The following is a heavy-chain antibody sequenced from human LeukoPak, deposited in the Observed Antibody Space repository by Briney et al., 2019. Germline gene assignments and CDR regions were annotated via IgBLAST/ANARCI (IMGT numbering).Heavy chain of an antibody. CDR1: GYTFTSYY. J-gene: IGHJ4*02. V-gene: IGHV1-46*01. Sequence: GASVKVSRKASGYTFTSYYMHWVRQAPGQGLEWMGIINPSGGSTSYAQKFQGRVTITRDTSTSTVYMELSSLRSEDTAVYYCARDRYYYDSSGYIRGISFGYWGQGTLVTVSS. CDR2: INPSGGST. D-gene: IGHD3-22*01. CDR3: ARDRYYYDSSGYIRGISFGY.